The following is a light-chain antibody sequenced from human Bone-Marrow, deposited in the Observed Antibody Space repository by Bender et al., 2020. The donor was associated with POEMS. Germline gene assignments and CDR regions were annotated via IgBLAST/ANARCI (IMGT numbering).Light chain of an antibody. CDR1: TSNIGNNF. Sequence: QSILTQPPSASATPGQTITISCSGSTSNIGNNFAYWYQQFPGMAPKLLIYGNHKRPSGVPDRFSGSKSGTSASLAITGLQAEDEGDYYCQSYDNSLGGWVFGGGTKLTVL. J-gene: IGLJ3*02. CDR3: QSYDNSLGGWV. CDR2: GNH. V-gene: IGLV1-47*01.